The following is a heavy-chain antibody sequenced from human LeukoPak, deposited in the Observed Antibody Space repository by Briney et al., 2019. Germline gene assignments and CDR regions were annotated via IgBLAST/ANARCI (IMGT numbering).Heavy chain of an antibody. CDR3: ARVGQLAFDY. Sequence: SETLSLTCTVSGGSISSYYWSWIRQPPGKGLDWIGSIYYSGNTYYNPSLKSRVTISVDTSKNQFSLKLSSVTAADTAVYYCARVGQLAFDYWGQGALVTVSS. CDR1: GGSISSYY. J-gene: IGHJ4*02. CDR2: IYYSGNT. D-gene: IGHD6-13*01. V-gene: IGHV4-39*07.